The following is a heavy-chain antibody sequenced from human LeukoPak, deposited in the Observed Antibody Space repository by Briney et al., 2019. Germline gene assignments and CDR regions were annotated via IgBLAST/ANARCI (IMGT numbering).Heavy chain of an antibody. V-gene: IGHV4-39*07. CDR3: ARSMVDTAMPFDP. J-gene: IGHJ5*02. CDR2: IYHSGST. Sequence: PSETLSLTCTVSGGSISSSSYYWGWIRQPPGKGLEWIGYIYHSGSTYYNPSLKSRVTISVDRSKNQFSLKLSSVTAADTAVYYCARSMVDTAMPFDPWGQGTLVTVSS. D-gene: IGHD5-18*01. CDR1: GGSISSSSYY.